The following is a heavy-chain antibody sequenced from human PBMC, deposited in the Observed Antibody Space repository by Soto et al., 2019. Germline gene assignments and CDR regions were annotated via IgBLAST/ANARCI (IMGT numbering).Heavy chain of an antibody. V-gene: IGHV3-30*18. Sequence: QVQLVESGGGVVQPGRSLRLSCAASGFTFSSYGMHWVRQAPVKGLEWVAVISYDGSNKYYADSVKGRFTISRDNSKNTLYLQMNSLRAEDTAVYYCAKGLRFLEWLPTTLDCDYWGQGTLVTVSS. J-gene: IGHJ4*02. CDR3: AKGLRFLEWLPTTLDCDY. CDR2: ISYDGSNK. CDR1: GFTFSSYG. D-gene: IGHD3-3*01.